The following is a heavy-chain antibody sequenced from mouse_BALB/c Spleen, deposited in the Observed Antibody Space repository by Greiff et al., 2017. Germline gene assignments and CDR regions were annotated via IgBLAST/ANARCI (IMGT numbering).Heavy chain of an antibody. V-gene: IGHV3-2*02. D-gene: IGHD1-1*01. Sequence: VQLKESGPGLVKPSQSLSLTCTVTGYSITSDYAWNWIRQFPGNKLEWMGYISYSGSTSYNPSLKSRISITRDTSKNQFFLQLNSVTTEDTATYYCARGQRDYYGSSPFFDYWGQGTTLTVSS. CDR3: ARGQRDYYGSSPFFDY. J-gene: IGHJ2*01. CDR2: ISYSGST. CDR1: GYSITSDYA.